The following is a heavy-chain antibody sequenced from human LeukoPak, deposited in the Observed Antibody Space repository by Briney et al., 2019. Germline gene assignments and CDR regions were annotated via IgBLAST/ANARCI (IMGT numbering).Heavy chain of an antibody. CDR1: GFTFSGYA. Sequence: GGSGRLSCAVSGFTFSGYAMSWVRQAPGKGLEWVSTISGSGDYTYYADSVKGRFSISRDNSKNTLHLQMNSLRAEDTAVYYCARAYCSSTSCPYGMDVWGQGTTVTVSS. CDR3: ARAYCSSTSCPYGMDV. J-gene: IGHJ6*02. CDR2: ISGSGDYT. V-gene: IGHV3-23*01. D-gene: IGHD2-2*01.